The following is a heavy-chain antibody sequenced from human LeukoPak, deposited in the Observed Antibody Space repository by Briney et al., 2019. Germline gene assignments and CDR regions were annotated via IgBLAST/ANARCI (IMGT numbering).Heavy chain of an antibody. J-gene: IGHJ4*02. CDR3: ASSLDYDASGYMGH. Sequence: GGSLRLSCAASGFSVSSTRMSWVRLAPGKGLEWVSVIYGGGSTSYADSVKGRFTVSRDNSQNTVLLQMNSLRAEDTAIYYCASSLDYDASGYMGHWGQGTLVTVSS. V-gene: IGHV3-66*01. D-gene: IGHD3-22*01. CDR2: IYGGGST. CDR1: GFSVSSTR.